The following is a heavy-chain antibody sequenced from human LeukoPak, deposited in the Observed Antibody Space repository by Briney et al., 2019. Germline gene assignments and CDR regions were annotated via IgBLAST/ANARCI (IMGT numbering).Heavy chain of an antibody. Sequence: PSETLSLTCTVSGGSISSDYWSWIRQPPGKGLEWIGYIYYSGSTNYNPSLKSRVTISVDTSKNQFSLKLRSVTAADTAVYYCARGWVAAANGYFDYWGQGTLVTVSS. CDR3: ARGWVAAANGYFDY. CDR2: IYYSGST. D-gene: IGHD6-13*01. CDR1: GGSISSDY. J-gene: IGHJ4*02. V-gene: IGHV4-59*01.